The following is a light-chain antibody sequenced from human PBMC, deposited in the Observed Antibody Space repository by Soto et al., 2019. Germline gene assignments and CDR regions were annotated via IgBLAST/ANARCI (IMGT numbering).Light chain of an antibody. J-gene: IGKJ3*01. CDR1: QGIRND. CDR3: LQKYFYPFT. V-gene: IGKV1-6*01. CDR2: AAS. Sequence: AIQMTQSPSSLSASVGARVTITCRASQGIRNDVDWFQQKPGKAPKLLIYAASNLQSGVPARFSGSGSGTDFTLTISSLQPEDFATYYCLQKYFYPFTFGPGTKVDIK.